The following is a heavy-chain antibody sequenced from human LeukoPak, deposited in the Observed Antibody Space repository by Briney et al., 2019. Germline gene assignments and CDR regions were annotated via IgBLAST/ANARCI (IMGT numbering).Heavy chain of an antibody. D-gene: IGHD1-26*01. CDR2: IYHSGST. J-gene: IGHJ3*02. CDR3: ASVQAAERAFDI. Sequence: SETLSLTCAVSGGSISSGGYSWSWIRQPPGKGLEWIGYIYHSGSTYYNPSLKSRVTISVDRSKNQFSLKLSPVTAADTAVYYCASVQAAERAFDIWGQGTMVTVSS. CDR1: GGSISSGGYS. V-gene: IGHV4-30-2*01.